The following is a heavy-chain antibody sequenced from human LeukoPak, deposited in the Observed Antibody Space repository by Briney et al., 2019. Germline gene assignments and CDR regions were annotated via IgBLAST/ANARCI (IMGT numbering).Heavy chain of an antibody. CDR2: IKQDGSEK. Sequence: PGGSLRLSCAASGFTFSSYWMSWVRQAPGKGLEWVANIKQDGSEKYYVDSVKGRFTISRDNAKNSLYLQMNSLRAEDTAVYYCARHRLSMRNYFDYWGQGTLVTVSS. V-gene: IGHV3-7*01. CDR3: ARHRLSMRNYFDY. J-gene: IGHJ4*02. D-gene: IGHD2-8*01. CDR1: GFTFSSYW.